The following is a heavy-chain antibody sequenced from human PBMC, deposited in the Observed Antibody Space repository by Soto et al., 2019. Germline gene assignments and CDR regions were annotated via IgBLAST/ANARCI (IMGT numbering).Heavy chain of an antibody. D-gene: IGHD2-21*02. Sequence: QVQLVQSGAEEKKPGASVKVSCKASGYTFTSYAMHWVRQAPGQRLEWMGWINAGNGNTKYSQKFQGRVTITRDTSASTAYRELSSLRSEDTAVYYCARSIVVVTALDYWGQGTRGTVAS. J-gene: IGHJ4*02. V-gene: IGHV1-3*05. CDR2: INAGNGNT. CDR1: GYTFTSYA. CDR3: ARSIVVVTALDY.